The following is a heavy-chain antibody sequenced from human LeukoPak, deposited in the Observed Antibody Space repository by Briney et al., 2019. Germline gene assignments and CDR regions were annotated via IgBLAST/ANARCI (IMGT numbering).Heavy chain of an antibody. V-gene: IGHV3-23*01. J-gene: IGHJ4*01. CDR3: AKGNYSSGWSYFAY. CDR1: GFTFSNSA. Sequence: GSLRLSCAASGFTFSNSAMSWVRRAPGKGLEWVSTLIGSGITTYYSDSVKGGFTISRDNSKNTRYLQMNSLRAEDTAVYYCAKGNYSSGWSYFAYWGHGTLVTASS. D-gene: IGHD6-19*01. CDR2: LIGSGITT.